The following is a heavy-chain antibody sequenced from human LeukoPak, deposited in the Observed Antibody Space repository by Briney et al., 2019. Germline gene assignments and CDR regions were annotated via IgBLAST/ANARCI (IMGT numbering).Heavy chain of an antibody. D-gene: IGHD3-10*01. V-gene: IGHV3-43*01. CDR2: ISWDGGNT. J-gene: IGHJ6*03. Sequence: GGSLRLSCAASGFTFDDYTMHWVRQAPGKGLEWVSLISWDGGNTYYADSVKGRFTISRDNSKNSLYLQMNSLRTEDTALYYCAKDLNHYGPNYMDVWGKGTTVTVSS. CDR3: AKDLNHYGPNYMDV. CDR1: GFTFDDYT.